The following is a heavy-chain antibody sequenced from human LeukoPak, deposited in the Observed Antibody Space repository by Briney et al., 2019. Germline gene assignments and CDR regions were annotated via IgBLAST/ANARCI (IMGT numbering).Heavy chain of an antibody. J-gene: IGHJ3*01. Sequence: SETLSLTCTVSGGSVSSNTYYWGWIRQPPGKGLEWIGTIYYSVNTYYNPSLKSRVTISVDTSKNQFSLKLSSVTAADTAVYYCAGRSFYDSSGYYSPWGQGAMVTVSS. CDR2: IYYSVNT. CDR1: GGSVSSNTYY. D-gene: IGHD3-22*01. CDR3: AGRSFYDSSGYYSP. V-gene: IGHV4-39*07.